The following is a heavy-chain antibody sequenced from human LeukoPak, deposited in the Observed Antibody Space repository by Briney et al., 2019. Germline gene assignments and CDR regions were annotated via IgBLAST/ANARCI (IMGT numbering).Heavy chain of an antibody. D-gene: IGHD5-24*01. CDR3: TRVGYIDEGIDY. V-gene: IGHV3-7*04. CDR1: GFPFSSYW. J-gene: IGHJ4*02. Sequence: GGSLRLSCVASGFPFSSYWMTWVRQAPGKGLEWVANIKRDGSKKSYVDSVKGRFTISRDIAKNSLYLQMNSLRAEDTAIYYCTRVGYIDEGIDYWGQGTLVTVSS. CDR2: IKRDGSKK.